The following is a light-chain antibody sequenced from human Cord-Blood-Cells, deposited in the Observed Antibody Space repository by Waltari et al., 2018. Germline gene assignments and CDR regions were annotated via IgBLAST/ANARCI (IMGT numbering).Light chain of an antibody. Sequence: DIVMTQSPLSLPVTPGEPASISCRSSQSLLHSNGYNYLDWYLQKPGQSPQLLIYLGSTLASAVPDRFSGSVSGTDFTLKISRVEAEDFGVYYCMQALQTPYTFSQGTTLDI. J-gene: IGKJ2*01. CDR1: QSLLHSNGYNY. CDR2: LGS. CDR3: MQALQTPYT. V-gene: IGKV2-28*01.